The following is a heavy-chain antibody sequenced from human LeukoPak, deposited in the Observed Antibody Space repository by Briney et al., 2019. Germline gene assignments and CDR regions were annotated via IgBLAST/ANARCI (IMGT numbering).Heavy chain of an antibody. CDR2: INPNSGGT. V-gene: IGHV1-2*02. CDR1: GYTFTGYY. CDR3: ARSVGDDLGYSSSWSWYYGMDV. J-gene: IGHJ6*02. Sequence: ASVKVSCKASGYTFTGYYMHWVRQAPGQGLEWMGWINPNSGGTNYAQKFQGRVTMTRDTSISTAYMELSRLRSDVTAVYYCARSVGDDLGYSSSWSWYYGMDVWGQGTTVTVSS. D-gene: IGHD6-13*01.